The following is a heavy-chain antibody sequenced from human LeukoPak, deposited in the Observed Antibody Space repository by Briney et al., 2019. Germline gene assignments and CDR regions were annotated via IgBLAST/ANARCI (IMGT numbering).Heavy chain of an antibody. V-gene: IGHV3-48*03. CDR1: GFTFSSYE. D-gene: IGHD1-26*01. J-gene: IGHJ4*02. Sequence: GGSLILSCAASGFTFSSYEMNWVRQAPGKGLEWVSYISSSGSTIYYADSVKGRFTISRDNAKNSLYLQMNSLRAEDTAVYYCARENSVSYYVDYWGQGTLVTVSS. CDR2: ISSSGSTI. CDR3: ARENSVSYYVDY.